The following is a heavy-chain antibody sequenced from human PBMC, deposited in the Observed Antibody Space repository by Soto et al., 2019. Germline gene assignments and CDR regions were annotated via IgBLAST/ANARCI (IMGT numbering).Heavy chain of an antibody. CDR1: GFTFSSYS. J-gene: IGHJ6*02. CDR2: ISSSSSYI. Sequence: EVQLVESGGGLVKPGGSLRLSCAASGFTFSSYSMNWVRQAPGKGLEWVSSISSSSSYIYYADSVKGRFTIFRDNAKNSLYLQMNSLRAEDTAVYYCAVALLTQSDVWGQGTTVTVSS. D-gene: IGHD3-10*01. V-gene: IGHV3-21*01. CDR3: AVALLTQSDV.